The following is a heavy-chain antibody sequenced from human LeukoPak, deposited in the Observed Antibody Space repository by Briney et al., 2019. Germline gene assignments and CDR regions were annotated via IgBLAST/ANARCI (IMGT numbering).Heavy chain of an antibody. D-gene: IGHD1-26*01. Sequence: SQTLSLTCAVYGGSFSSYYSSSIRQPPGKGLEGIGESNHSGKTNYNPSLKSRVTMSVDTSMSQFSLKLSSVTAADTAVYYCARGVSGSSVFGYWGQGTLVTVSS. V-gene: IGHV4-34*01. CDR3: ARGVSGSSVFGY. CDR2: SNHSGKT. J-gene: IGHJ4*02. CDR1: GGSFSSYY.